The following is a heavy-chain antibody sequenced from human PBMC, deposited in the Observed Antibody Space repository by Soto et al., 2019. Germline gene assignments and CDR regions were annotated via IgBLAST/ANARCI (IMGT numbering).Heavy chain of an antibody. CDR3: ARSRQYYDFWSGYSVYYYYYGMDV. D-gene: IGHD3-3*01. CDR2: IIPIFGTA. CDR1: GGTFSSYA. J-gene: IGHJ6*02. Sequence: QVQLVQSGAEVKKPGSSVKVSCKASGGTFSSYAISWVRQAPGQGLEWMGGIIPIFGTANYAQKFQGRVTITADESTSTAYMELSSLRSEDTAVYYCARSRQYYDFWSGYSVYYYYYGMDVWGLGTTVTVSS. V-gene: IGHV1-69*12.